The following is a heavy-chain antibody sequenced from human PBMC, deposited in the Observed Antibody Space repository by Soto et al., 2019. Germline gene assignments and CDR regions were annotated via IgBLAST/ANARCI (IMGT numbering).Heavy chain of an antibody. Sequence: SETLSLTCTVSGGSISSYYWSWIRQPAGKGLEWIGRIYTSGSTNYNPSLKSRVTMSVDTSKNQFSLKLSSVTAADTAVYYCASSARGFYCSSTSCYGYGMDVWGKGTTVTVSS. CDR2: IYTSGST. V-gene: IGHV4-4*07. D-gene: IGHD2-2*01. CDR3: ASSARGFYCSSTSCYGYGMDV. CDR1: GGSISSYY. J-gene: IGHJ6*04.